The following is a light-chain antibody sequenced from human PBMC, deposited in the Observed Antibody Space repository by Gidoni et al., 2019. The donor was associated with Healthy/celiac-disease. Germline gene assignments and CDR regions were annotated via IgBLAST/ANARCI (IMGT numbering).Light chain of an antibody. V-gene: IGKV3-11*01. Sequence: PATLSCCPGERATLPCRASQSVSSYLAWYQQKPGQAPRLLIYDASNRATGIPARFSGSGSGTDFTLTISSLEPEDFAVYYCQQRSNWPLTFGGGTKVEIK. CDR2: DAS. CDR1: QSVSSY. J-gene: IGKJ4*01. CDR3: QQRSNWPLT.